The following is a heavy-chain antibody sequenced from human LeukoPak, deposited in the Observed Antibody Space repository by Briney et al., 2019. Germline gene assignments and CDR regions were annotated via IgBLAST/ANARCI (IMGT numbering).Heavy chain of an antibody. CDR3: AKTLGPGYSGYDYLFDY. CDR1: GFTFNTYG. J-gene: IGHJ4*02. D-gene: IGHD5-12*01. Sequence: GRSLRLSCAASGFTFNTYGMHWVRQAPGKGLEWVAVISYDGNNKYYADSVKGRFTISRDNSKNALYLHMNSLRSEDTALYYCAKTLGPGYSGYDYLFDYWGQGTLVTVSS. V-gene: IGHV3-30*18. CDR2: ISYDGNNK.